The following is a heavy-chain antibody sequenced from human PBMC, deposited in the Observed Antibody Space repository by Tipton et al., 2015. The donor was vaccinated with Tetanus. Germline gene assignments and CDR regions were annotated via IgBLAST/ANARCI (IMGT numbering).Heavy chain of an antibody. CDR2: IYDSGST. D-gene: IGHD5-18*01. Sequence: TLSLTCAVSGGSISSGDYSWSWIRQPPGKGLEWIGYIYDSGSTYYNPSLKSRVTISVDTPKNQFSLKLTSLTVADTAVYYCARGGSYSYGPRGFDLWGRGTLVTVSS. CDR1: GGSISSGDYS. CDR3: ARGGSYSYGPRGFDL. J-gene: IGHJ2*01. V-gene: IGHV4-30-2*01.